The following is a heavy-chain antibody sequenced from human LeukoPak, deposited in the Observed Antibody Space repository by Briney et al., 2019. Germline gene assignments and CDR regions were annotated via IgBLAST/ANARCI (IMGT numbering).Heavy chain of an antibody. J-gene: IGHJ4*02. CDR1: GFTLSSYW. Sequence: GGSLRLSCAASGFTLSSYWMHWVRQVPGKGPVWVSRINPDGSTTTYADSVKGRFTISRDNAKNTLYLQMNSLRAEDTALYYCAKGEGDGYNWNYFDYWGQGTLVTVSS. CDR3: AKGEGDGYNWNYFDY. V-gene: IGHV3-74*01. CDR2: INPDGSTT. D-gene: IGHD5-24*01.